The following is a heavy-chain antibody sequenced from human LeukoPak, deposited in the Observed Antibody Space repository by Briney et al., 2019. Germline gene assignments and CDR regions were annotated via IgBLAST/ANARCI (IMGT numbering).Heavy chain of an antibody. Sequence: ASVKVSCKVSGYTLTELSMHWVRQAPGKGREWMGGFDPGDGETIYAQKFQGRVTMTEDTSTDTAYMELSSLRSEDTAVYYCATDHPTATWAVAGTRAFDIWGQGTMVTVSS. CDR2: FDPGDGET. D-gene: IGHD6-19*01. J-gene: IGHJ3*02. V-gene: IGHV1-24*01. CDR3: ATDHPTATWAVAGTRAFDI. CDR1: GYTLTELS.